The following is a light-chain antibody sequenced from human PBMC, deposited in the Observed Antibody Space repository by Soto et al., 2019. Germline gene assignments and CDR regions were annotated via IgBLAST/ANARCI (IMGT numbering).Light chain of an antibody. CDR2: DAS. CDR3: QQRSNWARWP. CDR1: QSVSSY. V-gene: IGKV3-11*01. Sequence: EIVLTQSPATLSLSPGERATLSCRASQSVSSYLAWYQQKPGQAPRLLIYDASNRATGIPARIRGRVSGTDYTLTNSSLGPQEFAVYFCQQRSNWARWPFGRRNKGEI. J-gene: IGKJ1*01.